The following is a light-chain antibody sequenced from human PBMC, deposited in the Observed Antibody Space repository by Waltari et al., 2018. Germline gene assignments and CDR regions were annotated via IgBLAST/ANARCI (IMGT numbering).Light chain of an antibody. CDR2: EVT. CDR1: SHHVGAYNY. V-gene: IGLV2-14*01. Sequence: QSALTQPASVSGSPGPSNPISCTGTSHHVGAYNYVSWHQQHPGNVPQLMIYEVTNRPSGLTKFSSASKSRTTASLTISGLQPEDEADYYCSSHTTRDSLVFGTVTKVTVL. J-gene: IGLJ1*01. CDR3: SSHTTRDSLV.